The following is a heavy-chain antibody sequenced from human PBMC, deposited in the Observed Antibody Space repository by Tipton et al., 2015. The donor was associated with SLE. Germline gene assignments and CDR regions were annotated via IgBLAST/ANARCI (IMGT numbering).Heavy chain of an antibody. V-gene: IGHV4-34*01. CDR2: INHSGST. CDR1: GFTFSNAW. D-gene: IGHD1-26*01. Sequence: LRLSCAASGFTFSNAWMSWVRQPPGKGLEWIGEINHSGSTNYNPSLKSRVTISVDTSKNQFSLKLSSVTAADTAVYYCAREEGGSYYGSYFDYWGQGTLVTVSS. CDR3: AREEGGSYYGSYFDY. J-gene: IGHJ4*02.